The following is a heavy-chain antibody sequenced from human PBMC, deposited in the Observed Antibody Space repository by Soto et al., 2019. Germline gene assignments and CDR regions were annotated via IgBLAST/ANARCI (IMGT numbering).Heavy chain of an antibody. V-gene: IGHV3-33*01. CDR3: ARDPVTRYCSGGSCYGSYLDY. D-gene: IGHD2-15*01. CDR1: GFTFSSYG. Sequence: PGGSLRLSCAASGFTFSSYGMHWVRQAPGKGLEWVAVIWYDGSNKYYADSVKGRFTISRDNSKNTLYLQMNSLRAEDTAVYYCARDPVTRYCSGGSCYGSYLDYWGQGTLVTVSS. J-gene: IGHJ4*02. CDR2: IWYDGSNK.